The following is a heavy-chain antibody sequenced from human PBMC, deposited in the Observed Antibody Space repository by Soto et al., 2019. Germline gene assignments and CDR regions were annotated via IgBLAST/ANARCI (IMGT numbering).Heavy chain of an antibody. Sequence: GGSLRLSCAASGFTFSNAWMSWVRQAPGKGLEWVGRIKSKTDGGTTDYAAPVKGRFTISRDDSKTTLYLQMNSLKTEDTAVYYCTTDLELGVVPAAPQTRYYYYYMDVWGKGTTVTVSS. CDR3: TTDLELGVVPAAPQTRYYYYYMDV. CDR2: IKSKTDGGTT. J-gene: IGHJ6*03. D-gene: IGHD2-2*01. V-gene: IGHV3-15*01. CDR1: GFTFSNAW.